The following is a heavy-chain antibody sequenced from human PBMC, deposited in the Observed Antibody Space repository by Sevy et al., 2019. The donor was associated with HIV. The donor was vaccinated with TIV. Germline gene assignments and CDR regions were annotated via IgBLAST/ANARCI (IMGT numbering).Heavy chain of an antibody. J-gene: IGHJ4*02. Sequence: GSLRLSCAASGFTFTDYFMGWVRQAPGKGLEWVANIDQDGSQKNYVDSVKGRFTISRDNAKNSVYLQINRLRVDDTAVYYCARELWPGDYWGQGTLVTVSS. D-gene: IGHD2-21*01. CDR1: GFTFTDYF. CDR2: IDQDGSQK. CDR3: ARELWPGDY. V-gene: IGHV3-7*01.